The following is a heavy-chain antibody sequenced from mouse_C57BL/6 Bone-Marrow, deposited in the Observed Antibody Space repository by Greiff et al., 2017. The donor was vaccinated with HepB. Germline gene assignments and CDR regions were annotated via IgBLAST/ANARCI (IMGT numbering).Heavy chain of an antibody. CDR2: INPNNGGT. J-gene: IGHJ3*01. CDR1: GYTFTDYY. V-gene: IGHV1-26*01. CDR3: ARRDYDYDGGASWFAY. D-gene: IGHD2-4*01. Sequence: VQLQQSGPELVKPGASVKKSCKASGYTFTDYYMNWVKQSHGKSLEWIGDINPNNGGTSYNQKFKGKATLTVDKSSSTAYMELRSLTSEDSAVYYCARRDYDYDGGASWFAYWGQGTLVTVSA.